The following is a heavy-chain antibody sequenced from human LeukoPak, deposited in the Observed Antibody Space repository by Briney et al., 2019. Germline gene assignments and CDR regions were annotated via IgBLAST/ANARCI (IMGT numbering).Heavy chain of an antibody. CDR2: ISGSGVTI. CDR1: GFTFSSYA. Sequence: PGGSLRLSCAASGFTFSSYAMNWVRQAPGKGLEWVSVISGSGVTIDYADSVKGRFTISRDNSKNTLYLQMNSLRAEDTAVYFCASSLEWLSLFDYWGQGTLVTVSS. V-gene: IGHV3-23*01. D-gene: IGHD3-3*01. J-gene: IGHJ4*02. CDR3: ASSLEWLSLFDY.